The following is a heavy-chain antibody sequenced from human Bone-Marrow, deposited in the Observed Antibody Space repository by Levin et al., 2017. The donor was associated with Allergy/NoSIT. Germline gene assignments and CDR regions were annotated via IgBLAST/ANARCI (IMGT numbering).Heavy chain of an antibody. CDR3: ASGPGFNPLLDN. CDR2: ILDDGSTK. Sequence: GGSLRLSCAVSGFTFSSYGMHWVRQAPGKGLEWLAVILDDGSTKHYSDSVKGRFTISRDNPKSTLFLQMNSLRTDDTAVYYCASGPGFNPLLDNWGLGTLVTVSS. CDR1: GFTFSSYG. J-gene: IGHJ4*02. D-gene: IGHD1-1*01. V-gene: IGHV3-30*03.